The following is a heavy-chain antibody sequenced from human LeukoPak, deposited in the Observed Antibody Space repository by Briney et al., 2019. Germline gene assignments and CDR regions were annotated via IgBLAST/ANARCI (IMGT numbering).Heavy chain of an antibody. CDR3: ARATFWSGYPIDY. Sequence: GGSLRLSCAASGFTFSSYAMSWVRQAPGKGLEWVSAISGSGGSTYYADSVKGRFTISRDNSKNTLYLQMNSLRAEDTAVYYCARATFWSGYPIDYWGQGTLVTVSS. D-gene: IGHD3-3*01. V-gene: IGHV3-23*01. CDR1: GFTFSSYA. CDR2: ISGSGGST. J-gene: IGHJ4*02.